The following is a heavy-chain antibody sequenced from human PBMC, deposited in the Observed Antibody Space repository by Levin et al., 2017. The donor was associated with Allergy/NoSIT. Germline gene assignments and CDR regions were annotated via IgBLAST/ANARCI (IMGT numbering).Heavy chain of an antibody. V-gene: IGHV3-9*01. CDR2: ISWNSGSI. CDR1: GFTFDYYA. D-gene: IGHD3-10*01. CDR3: ARDNIGLPDAFDI. Sequence: PGGSLRLSCAASGFTFDYYAMHWVRQAPGKGLEWVSGISWNSGSIGYADSVKGRFTISRDNAKNSLYLQMNSLRTEDTALYYCARDNIGLPDAFDIWGQGTMVIVSS. J-gene: IGHJ3*02.